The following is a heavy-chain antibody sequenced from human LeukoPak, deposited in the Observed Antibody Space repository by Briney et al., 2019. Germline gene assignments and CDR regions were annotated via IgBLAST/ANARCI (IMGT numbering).Heavy chain of an antibody. V-gene: IGHV4-31*03. Sequence: SETLSLTCTVSGGSISSGGYYWSWIRQHPGKGLEWIGHIYYSGSTYYNPSLKSRVTISVDTSKNQFSLKLSSVTAADTAVYYCASATYYYDSSGPTGLDYWGQGTLVTVSS. CDR1: GGSISSGGYY. CDR2: IYYSGST. D-gene: IGHD3-22*01. J-gene: IGHJ4*02. CDR3: ASATYYYDSSGPTGLDY.